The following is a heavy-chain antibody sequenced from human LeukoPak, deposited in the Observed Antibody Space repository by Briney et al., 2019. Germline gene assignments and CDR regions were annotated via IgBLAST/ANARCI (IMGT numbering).Heavy chain of an antibody. CDR3: AKEYYYGSGTYYDY. CDR2: ISGSDGST. J-gene: IGHJ4*01. CDR1: GFTFSSYA. Sequence: PRGSLRLSRAASGFTFSSYAMSWVRQAPGKGQEWVSGISGSDGSTYYADSVKGRFTISRDKSKNTLYLQMNSLGAEDTAVYYCAKEYYYGSGTYYDYWGHGTLVTVSS. V-gene: IGHV3-23*01. D-gene: IGHD3-10*01.